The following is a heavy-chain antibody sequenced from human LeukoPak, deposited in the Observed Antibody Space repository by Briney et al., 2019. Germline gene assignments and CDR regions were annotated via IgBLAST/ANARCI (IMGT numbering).Heavy chain of an antibody. CDR2: FDPEDGET. Sequence: ASVKVSCKVSGYTLTELSMHWVRQAPGKGLEWMGGFDPEDGETIYAQKFQGRVTMTEDTSTDTAYMELSRLRSDDTAVYYCARDNLYYYGSGTPDYWGQGTLVTVSS. CDR1: GYTLTELS. V-gene: IGHV1-24*01. CDR3: ARDNLYYYGSGTPDY. J-gene: IGHJ4*02. D-gene: IGHD3-10*01.